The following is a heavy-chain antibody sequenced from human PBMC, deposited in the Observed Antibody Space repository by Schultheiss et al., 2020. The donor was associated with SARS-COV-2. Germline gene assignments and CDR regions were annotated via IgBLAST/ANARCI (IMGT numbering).Heavy chain of an antibody. CDR1: GGSFSGYF. Sequence: SQTLSLTCAVYGGSFSGYFWSWIRQPAGKGLEWIGRVYASGSTNYNPSLRSRVTMSVDTSKNQFSLKLSSVTAADTAVYYCSYGSGSYYYYYYMDVWGKGTTVTVSS. D-gene: IGHD3-10*01. CDR3: SYGSGSYYYYYYMDV. V-gene: IGHV4-59*10. CDR2: VYASGST. J-gene: IGHJ6*03.